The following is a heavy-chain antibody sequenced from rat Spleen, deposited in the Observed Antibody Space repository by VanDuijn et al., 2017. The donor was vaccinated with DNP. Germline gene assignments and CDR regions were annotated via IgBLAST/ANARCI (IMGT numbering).Heavy chain of an antibody. CDR3: ARWGDYFDY. J-gene: IGHJ2*01. CDR2: ISYSGRT. CDR1: GYAITSNY. V-gene: IGHV3-1*01. Sequence: EVQLQESGPGLVKPSQSLSLTCSVTGYAITSNYWGWIRQFPGNKMEYHGHISYSGRTNYNPSLKRRISITRDTSKNQFFLQLNSVTTEDTATYYCARWGDYFDYWGQGVMVTVSS.